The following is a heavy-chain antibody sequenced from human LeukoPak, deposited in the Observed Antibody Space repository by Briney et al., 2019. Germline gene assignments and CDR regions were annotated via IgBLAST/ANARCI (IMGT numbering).Heavy chain of an antibody. J-gene: IGHJ4*02. CDR2: ISGSGGST. D-gene: IGHD5-18*01. CDR1: GFTFSSYA. Sequence: GGSLRLSCAASGFTFSSYAMSWVRQAPGKGLEWVSAISGSGGSTYYADSVKGRFTISRDNSKNTLYLQMNSLRAEDTAVYYCARGSYSYGYGYWGQGTLVTVSS. CDR3: ARGSYSYGYGY. V-gene: IGHV3-23*01.